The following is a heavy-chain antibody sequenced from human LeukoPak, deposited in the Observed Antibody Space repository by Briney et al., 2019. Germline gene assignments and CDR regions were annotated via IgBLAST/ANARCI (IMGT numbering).Heavy chain of an antibody. Sequence: PSETLSLTCTVSGGSISSSSYYWGWIRQPPGKGLEWIGSIYYSGSTYYNPSLKSRVTISVDTSKNQFSLKLSSVTAADTAVYYCTRRYYYDSSGYEFDYWGQGTLVTVSS. CDR3: TRRYYYDSSGYEFDY. CDR2: IYYSGST. CDR1: GGSISSSSYY. J-gene: IGHJ4*02. D-gene: IGHD3-22*01. V-gene: IGHV4-39*01.